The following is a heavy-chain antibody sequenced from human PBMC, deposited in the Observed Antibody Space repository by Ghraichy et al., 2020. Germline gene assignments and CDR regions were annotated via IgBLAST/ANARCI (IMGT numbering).Heavy chain of an antibody. D-gene: IGHD6-13*01. CDR3: ARGGSSWYYYYYGMDV. Sequence: SETLSLTCTVSGGSISSYYWSWIRQPPGKGLEWIGYIYYSGSTNYNPSLKSRVTISVDTSKNQFSLKLSSVTAADTAVYYCARGGSSWYYYYYGMDVWGQGTTVTVSS. V-gene: IGHV4-59*01. J-gene: IGHJ6*02. CDR2: IYYSGST. CDR1: GGSISSYY.